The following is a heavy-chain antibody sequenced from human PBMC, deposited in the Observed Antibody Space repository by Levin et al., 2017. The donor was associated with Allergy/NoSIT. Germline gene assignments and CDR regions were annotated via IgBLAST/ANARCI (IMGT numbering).Heavy chain of an antibody. V-gene: IGHV3-13*01. CDR2: IGTAGDT. CDR3: ARVSSVVRPEYYYYGMDV. CDR1: GFTFSSYD. Sequence: GESLKISCAASGFTFSSYDMHWVRQATGKGLEWVSAIGTAGDTYYPGSVKGRFTISRENAKNSLYLQMNSLRAGDTAVYYCARVSSVVRPEYYYYGMDVWGQGTTVTVSS. J-gene: IGHJ6*02. D-gene: IGHD2-21*01.